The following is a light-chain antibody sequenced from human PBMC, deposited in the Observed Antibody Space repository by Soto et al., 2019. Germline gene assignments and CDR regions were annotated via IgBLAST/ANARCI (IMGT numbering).Light chain of an antibody. CDR1: QSISAY. Sequence: DIQMTQSPSSLSASVRDRVTITCRASQSISAYLNWYQHKAGQAPGLLIYAASNLQGGVPSRFSGSGSGTNFTLTITSLQAEDIATYYCQQSSSPPYTFGKGTKLEIK. CDR3: QQSSSPPYT. J-gene: IGKJ2*01. CDR2: AAS. V-gene: IGKV1-39*01.